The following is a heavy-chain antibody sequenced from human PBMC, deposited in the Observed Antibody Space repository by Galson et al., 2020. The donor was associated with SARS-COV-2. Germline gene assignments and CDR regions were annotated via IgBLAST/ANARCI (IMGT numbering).Heavy chain of an antibody. CDR1: GGSISTNNYY. V-gene: IGHV4-39*01. J-gene: IGHJ2*01. CDR2: IYSSGST. CDR3: ARRGPYWYFDL. Sequence: ETSETLSLTCTVSGGSISTNNYYWGWIRQPPGEGQEWTGSIYSSGSTFYNPSLKSRVTISVDMSKNQFSLKLRSVTAADTAVYFCARRGPYWYFDLWGRGALVTVSS.